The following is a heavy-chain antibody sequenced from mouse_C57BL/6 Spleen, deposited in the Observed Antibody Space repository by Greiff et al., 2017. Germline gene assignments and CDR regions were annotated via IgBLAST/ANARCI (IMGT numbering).Heavy chain of an antibody. Sequence: EVQLQQSGPELVKPGASVKISCKASGYTFTDYYMNWVKQSHGKSLEWIGDINPNNGGTSYNQKFKGKATLTVDKSSSTAYMELRSLTSEDSAVYYCAPDVITTVVGYAMDYWGQGTSVTVSS. CDR1: GYTFTDYY. CDR2: INPNNGGT. J-gene: IGHJ4*01. D-gene: IGHD1-1*01. CDR3: APDVITTVVGYAMDY. V-gene: IGHV1-26*01.